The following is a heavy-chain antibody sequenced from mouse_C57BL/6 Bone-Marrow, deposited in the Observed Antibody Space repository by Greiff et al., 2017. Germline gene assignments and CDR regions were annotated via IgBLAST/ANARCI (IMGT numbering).Heavy chain of an antibody. V-gene: IGHV5-15*01. D-gene: IGHD2-3*01. CDR1: GFTFSDYG. Sequence: EVKLVESGGGLVQPGGSLKLSCAASGFTFSDYGMAWVRQAPRKGPEWVAFISNLAYSIYYADTVTGRFTISRENAKNTLYLEMSSLRSEDTAMYYCARRYDGYRSYAMDDWGKGTSVTVSS. CDR2: ISNLAYSI. J-gene: IGHJ4*01. CDR3: ARRYDGYRSYAMDD.